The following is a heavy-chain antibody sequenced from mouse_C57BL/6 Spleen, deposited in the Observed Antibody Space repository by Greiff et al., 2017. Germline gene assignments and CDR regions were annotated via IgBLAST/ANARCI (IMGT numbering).Heavy chain of an antibody. CDR3: ARIYYYGSSFYYAMDY. V-gene: IGHV14-3*01. J-gene: IGHJ4*01. CDR2: IDPANGNT. CDR1: GFNIKNTY. Sequence: EVQLVESVAELVRPGASVKLSCTASGFNIKNTYMHWVKQRPEQGLEWIGRIDPANGNTKYAPKFQGKATITADTSSNTAYLQLSSLTSEDTAIYYCARIYYYGSSFYYAMDYWGQGTSVTVSS. D-gene: IGHD1-1*01.